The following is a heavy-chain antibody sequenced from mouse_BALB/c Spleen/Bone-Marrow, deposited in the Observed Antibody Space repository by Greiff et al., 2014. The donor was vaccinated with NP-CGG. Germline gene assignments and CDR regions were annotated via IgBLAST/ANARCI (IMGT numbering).Heavy chain of an antibody. Sequence: VMLVESAAELARPGASVKMSCKASGYTFTSYTMHWVKQRPGQGLEWIGYINPSSGYTEYNQKFKGKTTLTADKSSSTAYMQLSSLTSEDSAVYYCARRVRDGYYWGQGTTLTVSS. CDR1: GYTFTSYT. D-gene: IGHD2-3*01. V-gene: IGHV1-4*02. CDR3: ARRVRDGYY. J-gene: IGHJ2*01. CDR2: INPSSGYT.